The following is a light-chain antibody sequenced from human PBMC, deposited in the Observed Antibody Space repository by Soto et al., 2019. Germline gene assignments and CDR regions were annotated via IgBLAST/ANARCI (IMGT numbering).Light chain of an antibody. Sequence: DIQMTQSPSSLSASVGDRVTITCQASQDITDHLNWYQQKRGTAPKLLIYDASHLQPGVPSRFSGSGSGTDFTFTISSLQPEDIATYYCQQYDDLLTFGPGTKVDIK. CDR2: DAS. CDR1: QDITDH. V-gene: IGKV1-33*01. J-gene: IGKJ3*01. CDR3: QQYDDLLT.